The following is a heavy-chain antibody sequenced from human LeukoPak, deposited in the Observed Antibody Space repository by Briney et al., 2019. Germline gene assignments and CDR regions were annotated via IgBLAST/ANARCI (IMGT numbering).Heavy chain of an antibody. CDR1: GFTFSSYA. D-gene: IGHD5-24*01. V-gene: IGHV3-23*01. CDR3: AKEPANSYYFDY. Sequence: GGSLRLSCSASGFTFSSYAMHWVRQAPGKGLEWVSGISGSGGGSNYADSVRGRFTISRDNSKNTLYLQMNSLRAEDTAVYYCAKEPANSYYFDYWGQGTLVTVSS. J-gene: IGHJ4*02. CDR2: ISGSGGGS.